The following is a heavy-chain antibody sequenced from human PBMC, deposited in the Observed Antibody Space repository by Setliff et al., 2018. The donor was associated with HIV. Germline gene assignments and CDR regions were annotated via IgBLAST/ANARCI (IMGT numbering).Heavy chain of an antibody. CDR3: ARSGWPYYYYYYAMGV. D-gene: IGHD6-19*01. J-gene: IGHJ6*02. CDR1: GYTFTSND. Sequence: ASVKVSCKASGYTFTSNDVYWARQATGQGLEWMGWMNPDSGNTGYAQKFQGRVTLTRNTSLTTAYMELSSLRSDDTAVYYCARSGWPYYYYYYAMGVWGQGTTVTVSS. CDR2: MNPDSGNT. V-gene: IGHV1-8*02.